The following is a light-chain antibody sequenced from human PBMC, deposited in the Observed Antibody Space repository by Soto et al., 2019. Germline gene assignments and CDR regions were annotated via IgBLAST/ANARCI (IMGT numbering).Light chain of an antibody. CDR3: SSYASGTTYV. CDR2: EVS. Sequence: QSVLTQPPSVSGSPGQSVTISCTGTSSDVGSYNRVSWYQQPPGTAPKLMILEVSSRPSWVSDRFSGFKSGNSSSLKISGLQAEDEADYYCSSYASGTTYVCGSGCKVTV. CDR1: SSDVGSYNR. V-gene: IGLV2-18*02. J-gene: IGLJ1*01.